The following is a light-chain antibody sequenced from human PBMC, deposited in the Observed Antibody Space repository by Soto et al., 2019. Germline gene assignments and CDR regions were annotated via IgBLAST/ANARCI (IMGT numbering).Light chain of an antibody. J-gene: IGKJ4*01. CDR3: QQTYNSPST. Sequence: DIQLTQSPSSLSASVGDRVTITCRASQPISSYLNWYQQNAGKPPKLLIYAASGLQTGVPSRFSGGRSGTDFTLTVSSLQPEDFATYFCQQTYNSPSTFGGGTKVEIK. CDR2: AAS. V-gene: IGKV1-39*01. CDR1: QPISSY.